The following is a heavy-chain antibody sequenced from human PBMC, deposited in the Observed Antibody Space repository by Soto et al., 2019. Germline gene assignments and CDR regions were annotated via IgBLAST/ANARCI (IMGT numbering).Heavy chain of an antibody. V-gene: IGHV3-53*01. CDR2: IYSGGST. CDR1: GFTVSSNY. D-gene: IGHD1-26*01. CDR3: ARDGGATGLTDAFDI. J-gene: IGHJ3*02. Sequence: PGGSLRLSCAASGFTVSSNYMSWVRQAPGKGLEWVSVIYSGGSTYYADSVKGRFTISRDNSKNTLYLQMNSLRAEDTAVYYCARDGGATGLTDAFDIWGQGTMVTVSS.